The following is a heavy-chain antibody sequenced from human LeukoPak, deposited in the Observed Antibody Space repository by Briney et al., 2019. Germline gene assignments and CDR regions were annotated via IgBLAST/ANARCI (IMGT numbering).Heavy chain of an antibody. Sequence: PSETLSLTCTVSSGSISSSSYYWGWIRQTPGKGLEWIGSIYYSGSTYYNPSLKSRVTISVDTSKNQFSLKLSSVTAADTAVYYCAREEQQPFYFDYWGQGTLDTVSS. CDR1: SGSISSSSYY. D-gene: IGHD6-13*01. CDR3: AREEQQPFYFDY. CDR2: IYYSGST. V-gene: IGHV4-39*07. J-gene: IGHJ4*02.